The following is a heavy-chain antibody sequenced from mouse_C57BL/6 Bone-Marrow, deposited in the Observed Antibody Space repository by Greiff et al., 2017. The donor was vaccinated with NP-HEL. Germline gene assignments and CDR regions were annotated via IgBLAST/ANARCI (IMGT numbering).Heavy chain of an antibody. J-gene: IGHJ3*01. CDR1: GFIFTDYY. Sequence: EVKLVESGGGLVQPGGSLSLSCAASGFIFTDYYMSWVRQPPGKALEWLGFIRNKANGYTTEYSASVKGRFTISRDNSQSILYLQMNALRAEDSATYYCARSRLGRGFAYWGQGTLVTVSA. V-gene: IGHV7-3*01. CDR3: ARSRLGRGFAY. CDR2: IRNKANGYTT. D-gene: IGHD4-1*01.